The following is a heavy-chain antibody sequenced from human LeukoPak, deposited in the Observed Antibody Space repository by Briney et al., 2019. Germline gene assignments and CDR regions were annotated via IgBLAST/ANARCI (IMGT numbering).Heavy chain of an antibody. CDR1: GGSIYITND. Sequence: PSETLSLTCGVSGGSIYITNDLSWVRQSPGKGLDWIGLISHDWTRNYNPCLKSRVTISVDTSKTQFCLKLSSVTAADTAVYYCERRKRYGCSSNSCLLTWFDHWGQGTLVTVSS. CDR3: ERRKRYGCSSNSCLLTWFDH. CDR2: ISHDWTR. J-gene: IGHJ5*02. V-gene: IGHV4-4*02. D-gene: IGHD2-2*01.